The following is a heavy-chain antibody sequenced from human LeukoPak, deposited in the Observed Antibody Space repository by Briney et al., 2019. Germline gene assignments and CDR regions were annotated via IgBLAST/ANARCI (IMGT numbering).Heavy chain of an antibody. V-gene: IGHV3-33*06. Sequence: GRSLRLSCAASGFTFSSYGMHWVRQAPGKGLEWVAVIWYDGSNKYYADSVKGRFTISRDNSKNTLYLQMNSLRAEDTAVYYCAKVLDRDSGYLDYWGQGTLVTVSS. CDR3: AKVLDRDSGYLDY. CDR1: GFTFSSYG. CDR2: IWYDGSNK. D-gene: IGHD3-22*01. J-gene: IGHJ4*02.